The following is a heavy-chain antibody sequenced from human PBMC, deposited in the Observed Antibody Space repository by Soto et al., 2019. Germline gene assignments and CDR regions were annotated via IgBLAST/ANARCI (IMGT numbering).Heavy chain of an antibody. Sequence: QGQLVQSGAEVKKPGSSVKVSCKASGGTFSSYAISWVRQAPGQGLEWMGGFIRIFGTANYAQNFQGRVRITADKSTSTAYMELSSLRSDDTAMYYCPGPEYSSAHHYYYYGMDVWGQGTTVTVS. J-gene: IGHJ6*02. V-gene: IGHV1-69*06. CDR2: FIRIFGTA. D-gene: IGHD6-6*01. CDR1: GGTFSSYA. CDR3: PGPEYSSAHHYYYYGMDV.